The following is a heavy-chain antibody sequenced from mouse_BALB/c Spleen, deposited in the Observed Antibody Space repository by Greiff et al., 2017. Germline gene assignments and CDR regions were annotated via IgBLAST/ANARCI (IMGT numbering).Heavy chain of an antibody. CDR3: ARGGSRESYWYFDV. D-gene: IGHD1-1*01. J-gene: IGHJ1*01. Sequence: EVQLQQSGPELVKPGASVKMSCKASGYTFTSYVMHWVKQKPGQGLEWIGYINPYNDGTKYNEKFKGKATLTSDKSSSTAYMELSSLTSEDSAVYYCARGGSRESYWYFDVWGAGTTVTVSS. V-gene: IGHV1-14*01. CDR1: GYTFTSYV. CDR2: INPYNDGT.